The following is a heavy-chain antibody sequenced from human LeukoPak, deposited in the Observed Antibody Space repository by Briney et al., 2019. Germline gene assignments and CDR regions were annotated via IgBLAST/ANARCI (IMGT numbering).Heavy chain of an antibody. CDR1: GFTFSSYA. J-gene: IGHJ4*02. CDR2: ISGSGGST. V-gene: IGHV3-23*01. D-gene: IGHD3-10*01. Sequence: GGSLRLSCAASGFTFSSYAMSWVRQAPGKGLEWVSAISGSGGSTYYADSVKGRFTISRDNSKNTLYLHMNSLRAEDTAVYSCAKGYYGSGSYGWFDYWGQGTLVTVSS. CDR3: AKGYYGSGSYGWFDY.